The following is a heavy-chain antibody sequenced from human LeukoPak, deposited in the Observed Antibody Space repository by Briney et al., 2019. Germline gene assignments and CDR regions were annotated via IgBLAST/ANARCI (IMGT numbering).Heavy chain of an antibody. CDR3: AKGANDYGDYDPY. CDR1: GFTFSSYG. D-gene: IGHD4-17*01. V-gene: IGHV3-30*18. CDR2: ISYDGSNK. J-gene: IGHJ4*02. Sequence: HPGGSLRLSCAASGFTFSSYGMHWVRQAPGKGLEWVAVISYDGSNKYYADSVKGRFTISRDNSKNTLYLQMNSLRAEDTAVYYCAKGANDYGDYDPYWGQGTLVTVSS.